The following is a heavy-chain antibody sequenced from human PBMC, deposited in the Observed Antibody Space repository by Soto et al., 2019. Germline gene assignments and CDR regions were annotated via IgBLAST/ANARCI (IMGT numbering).Heavy chain of an antibody. CDR1: GYTFTGYY. V-gene: IGHV1-2*02. CDR3: AKGGAIVAAGTRVYLYNAMDV. CDR2: INPNSGDT. D-gene: IGHD1-26*01. J-gene: IGHJ6*02. Sequence: QVQLVQSGTEVKRPGDSVKVSCKASGYTFTGYYVHWVRQAPGQGLEWMGWINPNSGDTYLAQRFQGRVTMNRNTSIGTAYMKLRVLTSDDTAEYYCAKGGAIVAAGTRVYLYNAMDVWGQGTTVTVSS.